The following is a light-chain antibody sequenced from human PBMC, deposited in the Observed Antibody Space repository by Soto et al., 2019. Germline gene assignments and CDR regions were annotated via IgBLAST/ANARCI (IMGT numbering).Light chain of an antibody. Sequence: QSALTQPASVSGSPGQSITISCTGTSSDVGAYNYVSWYQHHPGKAPKLMIYEVSNRPSGVSNRFSGSKSANTASLTISGLQAEDEADYYCSSYTSSSTGVFGGGTKLTVL. CDR1: SSDVGAYNY. CDR2: EVS. CDR3: SSYTSSSTGV. V-gene: IGLV2-14*01. J-gene: IGLJ3*02.